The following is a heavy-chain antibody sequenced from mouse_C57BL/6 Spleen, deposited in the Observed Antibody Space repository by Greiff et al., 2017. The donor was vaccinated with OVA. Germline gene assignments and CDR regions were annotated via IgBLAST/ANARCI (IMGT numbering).Heavy chain of an antibody. J-gene: IGHJ2*01. V-gene: IGHV14-1*01. Sequence: EVQVVESGAELVRPGASVKLSCTASGFNIKDYYMHWVKQRPEQGLEWIGRIDPEDGDTEYAPKFQGKATMTADTSSNTAYLQRSSLTSEDTAVYYCTTDYGSVPYYFDYWGQGTTLTVSS. CDR1: GFNIKDYY. D-gene: IGHD1-1*01. CDR3: TTDYGSVPYYFDY. CDR2: IDPEDGDT.